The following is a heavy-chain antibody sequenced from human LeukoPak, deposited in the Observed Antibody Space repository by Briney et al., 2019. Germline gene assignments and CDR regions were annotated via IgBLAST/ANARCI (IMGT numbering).Heavy chain of an antibody. CDR2: IWYDGSNK. V-gene: IGHV3-33*06. CDR3: AKDRMVRGVIIGPSYYMDV. Sequence: GGSLRLSCAASGFTFSSYGMHWVRQAPGKGLEWVAVIWYDGSNKNYADSVKGRFTISRDNSKNTLYLQMNSLRAEDTAVYYCAKDRMVRGVIIGPSYYMDVWGKGTTVTVSS. J-gene: IGHJ6*03. CDR1: GFTFSSYG. D-gene: IGHD3-10*01.